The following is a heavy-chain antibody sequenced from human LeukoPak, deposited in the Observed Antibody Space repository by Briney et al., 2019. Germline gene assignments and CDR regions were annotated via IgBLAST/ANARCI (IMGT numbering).Heavy chain of an antibody. CDR3: ASHSSGWYEYYFDY. CDR2: INPNSGGT. V-gene: IGHV1-2*02. CDR1: GYTFTGYY. D-gene: IGHD6-19*01. Sequence: ASVKVSFKASGYTFTGYYMHWVRQAPGQGLEWMGWINPNSGGTNYAQKFQGRVTMTRDTSISTAYMELSRLRSGDTAVYYCASHSSGWYEYYFDYWGQGTLVTVSS. J-gene: IGHJ4*02.